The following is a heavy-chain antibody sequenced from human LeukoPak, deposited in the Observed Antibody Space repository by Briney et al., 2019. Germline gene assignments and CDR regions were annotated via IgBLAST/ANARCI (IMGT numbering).Heavy chain of an antibody. CDR2: MNPNSGNT. J-gene: IGHJ3*02. V-gene: IGHV1-8*01. Sequence: ASVKVSCKASGYTFTSYDINWVRQATGQGLEWMGWMNPNSGNTGYAQKFQGRVTMTRNTSISTAYMELSSLRSEDTAVYYCAREIGPGYCSGGSCSSYTFDIWGQGTMVTVSS. D-gene: IGHD2-15*01. CDR1: GYTFTSYD. CDR3: AREIGPGYCSGGSCSSYTFDI.